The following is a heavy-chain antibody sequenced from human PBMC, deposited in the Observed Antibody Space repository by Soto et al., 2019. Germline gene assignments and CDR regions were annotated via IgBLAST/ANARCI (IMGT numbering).Heavy chain of an antibody. CDR2: ISSDSRTI. J-gene: IGHJ6*02. V-gene: IGHV3-48*02. D-gene: IGHD3-3*01. CDR1: GFSLSDYA. Sequence: PGGSLRLSCVASGFSLSDYAVNWVRQAPGKGLEWVSFISSDSRTIYYADSVEGRFTVSRDNARNSVSLQMDSLRDEDAAVYYCARIKLVEWFFINVDVYDMAVWGQGTPVTVSS. CDR3: ARIKLVEWFFINVDVYDMAV.